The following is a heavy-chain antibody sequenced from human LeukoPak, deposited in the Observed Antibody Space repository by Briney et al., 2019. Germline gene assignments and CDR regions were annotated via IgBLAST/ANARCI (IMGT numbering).Heavy chain of an antibody. J-gene: IGHJ4*02. V-gene: IGHV3-7*01. CDR3: AKDQQLEPFHY. Sequence: GGSLRLSCAASGLPFSDHWMSWVRQAPGKGLEWVANIKQDGSEKYYVDSVKGRFTISRDNAKNSLYLQMDSLRAEDTAMYYCAKDQQLEPFHYWGQGTLVTVSS. D-gene: IGHD1-1*01. CDR1: GLPFSDHW. CDR2: IKQDGSEK.